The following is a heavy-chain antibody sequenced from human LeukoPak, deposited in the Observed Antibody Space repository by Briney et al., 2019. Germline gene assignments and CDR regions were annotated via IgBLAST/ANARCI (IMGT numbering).Heavy chain of an antibody. Sequence: ASVKVSCKASGYTFTGYYMHWVRQAPGQGLEWMGWIYPNSGGTNYAQKFQGWVTMTRDTSISTAYMELSRLRSDDTAVYYCARDCSSASCYPFDYWGQGTLVTVSS. V-gene: IGHV1-2*04. J-gene: IGHJ4*02. CDR1: GYTFTGYY. CDR2: IYPNSGGT. D-gene: IGHD2-2*01. CDR3: ARDCSSASCYPFDY.